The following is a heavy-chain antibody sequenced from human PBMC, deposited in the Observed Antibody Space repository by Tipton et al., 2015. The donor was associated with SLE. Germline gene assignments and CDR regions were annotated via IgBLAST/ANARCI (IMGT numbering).Heavy chain of an antibody. J-gene: IGHJ3*02. Sequence: SLRLSCAASGFTFSSFAMNWVRQAPGKGLEWVSGIGAIGGSSHYADSVKGRFTVSRDNSRNTLFLQMTALRAEDTALYYCVKDRDMILATAHGYDIWGQGTMVPVSS. V-gene: IGHV3-23*01. CDR2: IGAIGGSS. D-gene: IGHD2-21*02. CDR1: GFTFSSFA. CDR3: VKDRDMILATAHGYDI.